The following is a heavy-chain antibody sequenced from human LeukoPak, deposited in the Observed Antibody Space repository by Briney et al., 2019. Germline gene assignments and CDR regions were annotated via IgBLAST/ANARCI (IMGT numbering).Heavy chain of an antibody. J-gene: IGHJ4*02. Sequence: GASVKVSCKASGGTFSGYAISWVRQAPGQGLEWMGGIIPIFGTANYAQKFQGRVTITTDESTSTAYMELSSLRSEDTAVYYCARGTGYDFWSGYEDYWGQGTLVTVSS. CDR2: IIPIFGTA. V-gene: IGHV1-69*05. CDR3: ARGTGYDFWSGYEDY. CDR1: GGTFSGYA. D-gene: IGHD3-3*01.